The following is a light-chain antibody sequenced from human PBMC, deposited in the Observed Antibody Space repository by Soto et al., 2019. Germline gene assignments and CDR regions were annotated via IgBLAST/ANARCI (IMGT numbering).Light chain of an antibody. CDR3: QQSYTTPPEYT. Sequence: DIKMTQSPYSLSASVGDRVTITCRASQSIRTYLNWYQQKPGKAPKLLIYVASNLQSGVPSRFSGSGSGTDFTRTISSLQPKDFATYYCQQSYTTPPEYTFGQGTKLEIK. J-gene: IGKJ2*01. CDR2: VAS. CDR1: QSIRTY. V-gene: IGKV1-39*01.